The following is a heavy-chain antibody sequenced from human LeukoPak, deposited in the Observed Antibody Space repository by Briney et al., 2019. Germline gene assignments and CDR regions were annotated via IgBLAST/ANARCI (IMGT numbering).Heavy chain of an antibody. V-gene: IGHV4-59*02. CDR3: ARSPRSSRYFDL. J-gene: IGHJ2*01. CDR1: GGSVSSYY. CDR2: IYYSGST. Sequence: PSETLSLTCTVSGGSVSSYYWSCIRQPPGKGLEWIGYIYYSGSTNYNPSLKSRVTIPIDMSKNQFSLKLSSVTAADTAVYYCARSPRSSRYFDLWGRGTLVTVSS.